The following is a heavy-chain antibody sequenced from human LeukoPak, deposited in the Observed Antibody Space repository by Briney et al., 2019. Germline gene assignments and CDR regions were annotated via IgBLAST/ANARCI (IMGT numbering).Heavy chain of an antibody. Sequence: GGSLRLSCAASGFTFSSYSMNWVRQAPGKGLEWVSSISSSSSYTYYADSVKGRFTISRDNAKNSLYLQMNSLTAEDAAVYYCARDRIIAAAGTRGSDFWGQGTLVTVSS. V-gene: IGHV3-21*01. J-gene: IGHJ4*02. CDR3: ARDRIIAAAGTRGSDF. CDR2: ISSSSSYT. CDR1: GFTFSSYS. D-gene: IGHD6-13*01.